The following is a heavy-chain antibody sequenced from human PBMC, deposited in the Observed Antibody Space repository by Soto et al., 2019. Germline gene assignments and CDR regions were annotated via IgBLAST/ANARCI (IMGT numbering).Heavy chain of an antibody. CDR3: ARGDEEGLLDY. V-gene: IGHV4-34*01. J-gene: IGHJ4*02. CDR1: GGSFSGDY. Sequence: SETLSLTCAVYGGSFSGDYLTWIRQPPGKGLEWIGEINHSGSTNYNASLMSRVTISVGTSKNQFSLKLSSVTAADTAVYYCARGDEEGLLDYWGQGTLVTVS. CDR2: INHSGST.